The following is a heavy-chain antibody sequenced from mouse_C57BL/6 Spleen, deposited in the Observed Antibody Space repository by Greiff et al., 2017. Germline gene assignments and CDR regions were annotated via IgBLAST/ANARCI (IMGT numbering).Heavy chain of an antibody. V-gene: IGHV1-15*01. D-gene: IGHD1-1*01. CDR1: GYTFTDYE. Sequence: VQLQQSGAELVRPGASVTLSCKASGYTFTDYEMHWVKQTPVHGLEWIGAIDPETGGTAYNQKFKGKAILTADKSSSTAYMVLRSLTSEDSAVYYCTRGIPITTVVATDYWGQGTTLTVSS. CDR3: TRGIPITTVVATDY. CDR2: IDPETGGT. J-gene: IGHJ2*01.